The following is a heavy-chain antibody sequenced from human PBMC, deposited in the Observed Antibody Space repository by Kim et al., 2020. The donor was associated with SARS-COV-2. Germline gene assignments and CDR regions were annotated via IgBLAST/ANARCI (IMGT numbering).Heavy chain of an antibody. Sequence: VDSVKGRFTISRDNAKNSLYLQMNSLRAEDTAVYYCARVGSGGYYYGMDVWGQGTTVTVSS. V-gene: IGHV3-7*03. CDR3: ARVGSGGYYYGMDV. J-gene: IGHJ6*02. D-gene: IGHD3-10*01.